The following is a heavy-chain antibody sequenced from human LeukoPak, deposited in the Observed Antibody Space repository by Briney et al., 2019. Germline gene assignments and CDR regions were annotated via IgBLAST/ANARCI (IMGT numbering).Heavy chain of an antibody. D-gene: IGHD6-6*01. CDR3: ARDHVSSSSTIAY. Sequence: VGALRLSPAHSLFTSCRYSMNWVREALEKGLEWGSFISCSSSYIYYADSVKGRFTISRDNAKNSLYLQMNSLRAEDTAVYYCARDHVSSSSTIAYWGQGTLVTVSS. J-gene: IGHJ4*02. V-gene: IGHV3-21*01. CDR1: LFTSCRYS. CDR2: ISCSSSYI.